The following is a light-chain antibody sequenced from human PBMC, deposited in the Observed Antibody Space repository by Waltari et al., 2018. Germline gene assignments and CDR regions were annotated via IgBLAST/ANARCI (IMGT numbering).Light chain of an antibody. CDR2: CRSDSET. CDR1: SGINVATYK. Sequence: QAVLTKPASLSASPGESVSLTCTLRSGINVATYKLYWYQQRPDSPPQLLLKCRSDSETKQGAEVPSPFSGCKDTSTNACILLISALQSEEEADYYCMILHNRPVLVGGGTRLTVL. V-gene: IGLV5-45*01. J-gene: IGLJ2*01. CDR3: MILHNRPVL.